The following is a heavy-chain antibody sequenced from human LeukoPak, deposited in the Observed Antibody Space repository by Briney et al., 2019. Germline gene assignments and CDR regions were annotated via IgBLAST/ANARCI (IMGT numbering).Heavy chain of an antibody. CDR3: ARHRNYDFWSGYSPEYYFDY. Sequence: PSETLSLTCAVYGGSFSGYYWSWIRQPPGKGLEWIGEINHSGSTNYNPSLKSRVTISVDTSKNQFSLKLSSVTAADTAVYYCARHRNYDFWSGYSPEYYFDYWGQGTLVTVSS. V-gene: IGHV4-34*01. J-gene: IGHJ4*02. CDR1: GGSFSGYY. CDR2: INHSGST. D-gene: IGHD3-3*01.